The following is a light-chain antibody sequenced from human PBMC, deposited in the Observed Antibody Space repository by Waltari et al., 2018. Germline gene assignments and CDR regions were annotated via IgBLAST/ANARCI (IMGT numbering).Light chain of an antibody. CDR1: SSAVGFYNY. Sequence: QSALTQPASVSGSPGQSITISCTGTSSAVGFYNYLSWYQQYPGKAPKLIIYDVFQRPSGVSNRFSGSKSGNTASLTISGLQTEDEGDYYCNSYAGSSSWVFGGGTKLTVL. CDR3: NSYAGSSSWV. V-gene: IGLV2-14*03. CDR2: DVF. J-gene: IGLJ3*02.